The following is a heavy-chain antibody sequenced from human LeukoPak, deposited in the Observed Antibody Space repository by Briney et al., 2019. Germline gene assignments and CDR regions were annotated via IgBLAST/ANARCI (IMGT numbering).Heavy chain of an antibody. Sequence: GGSLRLSCAASVFTFSDHYMSWIRQAPGKGLEWVAFIRYDGSNKYYADSVKGRFTISRDNSKNTLYLQMNSLRAEDTAVYYCAKDNYYGSGSYYRSDAFDIWGQGTMVTVSS. V-gene: IGHV3-30*02. CDR1: VFTFSDHY. D-gene: IGHD3-10*01. CDR2: IRYDGSNK. CDR3: AKDNYYGSGSYYRSDAFDI. J-gene: IGHJ3*02.